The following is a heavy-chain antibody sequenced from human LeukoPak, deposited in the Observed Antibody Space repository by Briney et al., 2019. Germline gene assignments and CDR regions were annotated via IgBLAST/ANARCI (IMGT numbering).Heavy chain of an antibody. CDR2: IYYSGST. V-gene: IGHV4-59*08. CDR3: ARHFSGPVLNPWFDP. CDR1: GGSISSYY. D-gene: IGHD6-19*01. J-gene: IGHJ5*02. Sequence: SETLSLTCTVSGGSISSYYWSWIRQPPGKGLEWIGYIYYSGSTNYNPSLKSRVTISVDTSKNQFSLKLSSVTAADTAVYYCARHFSGPVLNPWFDPWGQGTLVTVSS.